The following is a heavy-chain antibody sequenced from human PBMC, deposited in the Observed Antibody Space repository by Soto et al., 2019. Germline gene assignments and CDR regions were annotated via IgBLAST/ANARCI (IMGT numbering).Heavy chain of an antibody. CDR2: ISGSGGST. Sequence: PGGSLRLSCAASGFTFSSYAMSWVRQAPGKGLEWVSAISGSGGSTYYADSVKGRFTISRDNSKNTLYLQMNSLRAEDTAVYYCAKDPRRVWQPFPFRNYWGQGTLVTVSS. J-gene: IGHJ4*02. CDR1: GFTFSSYA. V-gene: IGHV3-23*01. CDR3: AKDPRRVWQPFPFRNY.